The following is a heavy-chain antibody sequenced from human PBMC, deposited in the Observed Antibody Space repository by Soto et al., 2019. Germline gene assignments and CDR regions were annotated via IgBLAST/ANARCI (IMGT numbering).Heavy chain of an antibody. D-gene: IGHD2-2*01. J-gene: IGHJ6*02. CDR1: GYSFTSYG. Sequence: QVQLVQSAAEVKKPGASVKVSCKASGYSFTSYGVSWVRRAPGQGLEWMGWISPYNGHIQFVQRLQGRVSMTTDTSTKTAYMELRNLRSDDTAQYYCTRDLTIVPATHPRLENYGMDVWGQGTTVSVSS. CDR3: TRDLTIVPATHPRLENYGMDV. V-gene: IGHV1-18*01. CDR2: ISPYNGHI.